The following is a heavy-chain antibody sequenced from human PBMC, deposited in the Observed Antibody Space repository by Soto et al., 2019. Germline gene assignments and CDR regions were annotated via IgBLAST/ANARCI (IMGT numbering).Heavy chain of an antibody. CDR3: PGLGSTADDL. CDR2: IVVGSGST. CDR1: GFTFTSSA. D-gene: IGHD5-18*01. J-gene: IGHJ5*02. V-gene: IGHV1-58*01. Sequence: SVKVSCKASGFTFTSSAVQWVRQARGQRLEWIGWIVVGSGSTNFAQKFHERVTINRDMSTNTVYMELSSLTSEDTAVYYCPGLGSTADDLRGQGTPVTV.